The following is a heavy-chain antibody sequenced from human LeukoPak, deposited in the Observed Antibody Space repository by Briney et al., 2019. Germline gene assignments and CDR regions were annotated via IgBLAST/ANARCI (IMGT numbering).Heavy chain of an antibody. D-gene: IGHD3-3*01. CDR2: ISSISSYI. J-gene: IGHJ6*03. V-gene: IGHV3-21*01. CDR3: ARTSYDSRYYYYYYMDV. CDR1: GFTFSSYS. Sequence: GGSLRLSCAASGFTFSSYSMHGVRQAPGKGLEWVSSISSISSYIYYADSVKGRFTISRDNAKNSLYLQMNSLRAEDTAVYYCARTSYDSRYYYYYYMDVWGKGTTVTVSS.